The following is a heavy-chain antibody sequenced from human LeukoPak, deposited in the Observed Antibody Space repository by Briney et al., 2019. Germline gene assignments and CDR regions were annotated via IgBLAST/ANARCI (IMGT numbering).Heavy chain of an antibody. CDR2: MNPNSGNT. Sequence: ASVKVSCKASGYTFTSYDINWVRQATEQGLEWMGWMNPNSGNTGYAQKFQGRVTMTRNTSISTAYMELSSLRSEDTAVYYCARFPVVAAHQTYYYYGMDVWGQGTTVTVSS. CDR1: GYTFTSYD. CDR3: ARFPVVAAHQTYYYYGMDV. V-gene: IGHV1-8*01. D-gene: IGHD2-15*01. J-gene: IGHJ6*02.